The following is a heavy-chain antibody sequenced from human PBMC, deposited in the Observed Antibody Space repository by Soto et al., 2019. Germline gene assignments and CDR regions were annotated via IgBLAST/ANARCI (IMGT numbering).Heavy chain of an antibody. CDR3: ARGGRRDYGETDAFDI. D-gene: IGHD3-16*01. J-gene: IGHJ3*02. CDR2: IIPIFGTA. CDR1: GGTFSSYA. V-gene: IGHV1-69*01. Sequence: QVQLVQSGAEVKKPGSSVKVSCKASGGTFSSYAISWVRQAAGQGLAWMGGIIPIFGTANYAQKFQGRVTITADESTSTAYMELSSLRSEDTAVYYCARGGRRDYGETDAFDIWGQGTMVTVSS.